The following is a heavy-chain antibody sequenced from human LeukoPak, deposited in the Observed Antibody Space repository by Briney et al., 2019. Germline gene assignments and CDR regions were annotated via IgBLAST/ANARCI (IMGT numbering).Heavy chain of an antibody. V-gene: IGHV4-59*11. CDR3: ARDVSSSHALDY. CDR2: IYYSGST. J-gene: IGHJ4*02. Sequence: KPSETLSLTCTVSGGSISSHYWSWIRQPPGKGLESIGYIYYSGSTNYNPSLKSRVTISVDTSKNQFSLKLSSVTAADTAVYYCARDVSSSHALDYWGQGTLVTVSS. D-gene: IGHD6-13*01. CDR1: GGSISSHY.